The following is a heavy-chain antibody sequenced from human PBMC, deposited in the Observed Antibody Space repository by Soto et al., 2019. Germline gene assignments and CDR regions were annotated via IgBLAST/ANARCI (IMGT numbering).Heavy chain of an antibody. CDR1: GFTFSKYG. CDR3: ARYDANVASALDY. D-gene: IGHD3-16*01. CDR2: IWNDGIRK. V-gene: IGHV3-33*01. J-gene: IGHJ4*02. Sequence: GGSLRLSCAASGFTFSKYGTHWVRQAPGKGLEWVALIWNDGIRKVYVDSVKGRFTISRDNSKNTLDLPMNNLRDEDTAVYYCARYDANVASALDYWGPGTLVTVSS.